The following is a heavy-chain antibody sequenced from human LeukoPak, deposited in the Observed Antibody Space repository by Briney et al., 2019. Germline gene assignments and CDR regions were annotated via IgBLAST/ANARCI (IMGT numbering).Heavy chain of an antibody. CDR1: GFPFSSYG. CDR2: IRYDGSNK. V-gene: IGHV3-30*02. Sequence: GGSLRLSCAASGFPFSSYGMYWVRQAPGKGLEWVSFIRYDGSNKYYADSVKGRFTISRDNAKNSLYLQMNSLRAGDTAVYYCASTYSSSSGKDYWGQGTLVTVSS. J-gene: IGHJ4*02. CDR3: ASTYSSSSGKDY. D-gene: IGHD6-6*01.